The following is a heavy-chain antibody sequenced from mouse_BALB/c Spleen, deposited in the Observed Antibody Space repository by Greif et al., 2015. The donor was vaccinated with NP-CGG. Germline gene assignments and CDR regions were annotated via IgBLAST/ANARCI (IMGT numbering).Heavy chain of an antibody. Sequence: EVMLVESGGGLVKPGGSLKLSCAASGFTFSDYYMYWVRQTPEKRLEWVATISDGGSYTYYPDSVKGRFTISRDNAKNNLYLQMSSLKSEDTAMYYCARGPYDYGAAYWGQGTLVTVSA. V-gene: IGHV5-4*02. CDR3: ARGPYDYGAAY. CDR2: ISDGGSYT. J-gene: IGHJ3*01. D-gene: IGHD2-4*01. CDR1: GFTFSDYY.